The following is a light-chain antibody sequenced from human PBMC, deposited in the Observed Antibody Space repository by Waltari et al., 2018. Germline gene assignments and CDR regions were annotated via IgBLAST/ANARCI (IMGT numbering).Light chain of an antibody. V-gene: IGKV1-33*01. CDR1: QDISNS. Sequence: SSLSASVGARVTITCQASQDISNSLNWYQQKPGKAPKVLIYDAANLESGVPSRFSGSGFGTDFTFTISSLQPEDLATYFCQQYHNLPATFGGGTKVESK. CDR2: DAA. CDR3: QQYHNLPAT. J-gene: IGKJ4*01.